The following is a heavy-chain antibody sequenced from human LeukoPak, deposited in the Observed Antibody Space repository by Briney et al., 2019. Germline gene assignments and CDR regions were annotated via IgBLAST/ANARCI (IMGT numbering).Heavy chain of an antibody. Sequence: ASVKVSCKASGYTFTSYYMHWVRQAPGQGLEWMGIINPSGGSISYAQKFQGRVTMTRDTSTSTVYMELSSLRSEDTAVYYCAREQSGNPFDYWGQGTLVTVSS. CDR3: AREQSGNPFDY. CDR2: INPSGGSI. CDR1: GYTFTSYY. D-gene: IGHD4-23*01. J-gene: IGHJ4*02. V-gene: IGHV1-46*01.